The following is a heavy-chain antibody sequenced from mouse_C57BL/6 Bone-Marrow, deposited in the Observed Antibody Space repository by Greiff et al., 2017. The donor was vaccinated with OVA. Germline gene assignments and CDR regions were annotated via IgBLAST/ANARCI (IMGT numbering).Heavy chain of an antibody. J-gene: IGHJ2*01. Sequence: EVQLQESGPGLVKPSQSLSLTCSVTSYSITSGYYWNWIRQFPGNKLEWMGYISYDGSNNYNPSLKNRISITRDTSKNQFFLKLNSVTTEDTATYYCARGNYWGQGTTLTVSS. CDR1: SYSITSGYY. CDR3: ARGNY. V-gene: IGHV3-6*01. CDR2: ISYDGSN.